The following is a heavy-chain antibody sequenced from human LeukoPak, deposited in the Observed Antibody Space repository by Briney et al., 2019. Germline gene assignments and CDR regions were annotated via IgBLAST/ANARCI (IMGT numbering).Heavy chain of an antibody. V-gene: IGHV3-74*01. D-gene: IGHD3-22*01. J-gene: IGHJ1*01. CDR3: ARAPSEVGGYYPEYFRH. CDR1: GFTFSRYW. CDR2: IKSDGKT. Sequence: GGSLRLSCEASGFTFSRYWMHWVRQAPGKGLVWVSRIKSDGKTNYADSVKGRFTISRDNAKNTVSLQMDSLRAEDTGVYYCARAPSEVGGYYPEYFRHWGHGTLVTVSS.